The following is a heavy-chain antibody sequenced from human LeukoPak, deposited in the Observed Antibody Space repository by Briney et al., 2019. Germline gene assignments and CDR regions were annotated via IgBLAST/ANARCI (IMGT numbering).Heavy chain of an antibody. V-gene: IGHV4-4*07. J-gene: IGHJ4*02. Sequence: PSQTLSLTCTVSGGSISSYYWSWIRQPAGKGLEWIGRIYTSGSTNYNPSLKSRVTMSVDTSKNQFSLKLSSVTAADTAVYYCARYSSSWYKDYFDYWGQGTLVTVSS. CDR1: GGSISSYY. CDR3: ARYSSSWYKDYFDY. CDR2: IYTSGST. D-gene: IGHD6-13*01.